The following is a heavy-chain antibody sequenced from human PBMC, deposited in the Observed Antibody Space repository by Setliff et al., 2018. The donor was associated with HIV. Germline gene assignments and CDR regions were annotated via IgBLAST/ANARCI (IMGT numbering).Heavy chain of an antibody. J-gene: IGHJ4*02. CDR2: ITSNTDYI. CDR1: GFTFSYYS. V-gene: IGHV3-21*01. CDR3: ATLPAAIVSSTDYFDY. D-gene: IGHD6-13*01. Sequence: GSLRLSCAASGFTFSYYSMNWVRQAPGKGLEWVSSITSNTDYISYADSVKGRFTISRDNTKNSLYLQMNSLRAEDTAVYYCATLPAAIVSSTDYFDYWGQGTLVTVSS.